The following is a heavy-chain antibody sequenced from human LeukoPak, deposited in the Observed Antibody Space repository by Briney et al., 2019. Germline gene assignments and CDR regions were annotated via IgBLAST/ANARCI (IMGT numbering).Heavy chain of an antibody. CDR2: IYLYGIT. J-gene: IGHJ6*02. CDR1: IGSISSSKW. D-gene: IGHD1/OR15-1a*01. CDR3: ARQKWEQQGRDYYFNGLDV. V-gene: IGHV4-4*02. Sequence: SETLSLTCSVSIGSISSSKWWRWVRQSPVKGLGWIGEIYLYGITNYNPSFTSRITMSVDRSRNQFSLKLTSVTAADTAVYYCARQKWEQQGRDYYFNGLDVWGPGTTVIVSS.